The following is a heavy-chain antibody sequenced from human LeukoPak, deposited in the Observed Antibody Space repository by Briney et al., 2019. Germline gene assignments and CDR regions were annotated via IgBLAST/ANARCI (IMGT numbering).Heavy chain of an antibody. CDR1: GGSISSYY. CDR2: IYHSGST. V-gene: IGHV4-38-2*02. CDR3: ARAIAARRRVGWDYFDY. J-gene: IGHJ4*02. Sequence: SETLSLTCTVSGGSISSYYWGWIRQPPGKGLEWIGSIYHSGSTYYNPSLKSRVTISVDTSKNQFSLKLSSVTAADAAVFYCARAIAARRRVGWDYFDYWGQGTLVTVSS. D-gene: IGHD6-6*01.